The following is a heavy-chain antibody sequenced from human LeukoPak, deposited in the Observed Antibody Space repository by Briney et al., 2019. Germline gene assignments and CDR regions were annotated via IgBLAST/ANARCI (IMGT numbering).Heavy chain of an antibody. CDR3: ASAYCGGDCYHSLLTD. V-gene: IGHV4-61*02. D-gene: IGHD2-21*02. Sequence: PSETLSLTCTVSGGSISSGSYYWSWIRQPAGKRLEWIGRIYSTGSTNYNPSLKSRVTISADTSKNQFSLNLSSVTAADTAVYYCASAYCGGDCYHSLLTDWGQGARVIVSS. CDR1: GGSISSGSYY. J-gene: IGHJ1*01. CDR2: IYSTGST.